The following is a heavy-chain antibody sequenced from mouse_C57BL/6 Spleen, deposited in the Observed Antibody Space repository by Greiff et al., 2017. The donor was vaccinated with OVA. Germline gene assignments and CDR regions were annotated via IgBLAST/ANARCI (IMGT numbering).Heavy chain of an antibody. D-gene: IGHD1-1*01. CDR3: ARGDYYGSSAWYFDV. Sequence: QVQLQQSGAELVRPGSSVKLSCKASGYTFTSYWMDWVKQRPGQGLEWIGNIYPSDSETHYNQKFKDKATLTVDKSSSTAYMQLSSLTSEDSAVYYCARGDYYGSSAWYFDVWGTGTTVTVSS. V-gene: IGHV1-61*01. CDR1: GYTFTSYW. J-gene: IGHJ1*03. CDR2: IYPSDSET.